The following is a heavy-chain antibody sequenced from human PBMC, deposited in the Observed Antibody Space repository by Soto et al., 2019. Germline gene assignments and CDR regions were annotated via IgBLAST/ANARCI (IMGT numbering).Heavy chain of an antibody. V-gene: IGHV3-53*01. CDR3: ARVAGAGYSYGYNWFDP. Sequence: PGGSLRLSCAASGFTVSSNYMSWVRQAPGKGLEWVSVIYSGGSTYYADSVKGRFTISRDNSKNTLYLQMNSLRAEDTAVYYCARVAGAGYSYGYNWFDPWGQGTLVTVSS. CDR1: GFTVSSNY. D-gene: IGHD5-18*01. CDR2: IYSGGST. J-gene: IGHJ5*02.